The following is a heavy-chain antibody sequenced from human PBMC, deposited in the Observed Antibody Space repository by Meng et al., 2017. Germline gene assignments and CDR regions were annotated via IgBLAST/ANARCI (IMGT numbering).Heavy chain of an antibody. CDR3: ARYRLAGKHAFDI. Sequence: SETLSLTCTVSGSSISSYYWSWIRQPPGKGLEWIGYIYYSGSTNYNPSLKSRVTISVDTSKNQFSLKLSSVTAADTAVYYCARYRLAGKHAFDIWGQGTMVTVSS. D-gene: IGHD7-27*01. CDR1: GSSISSYY. V-gene: IGHV4-59*01. J-gene: IGHJ3*02. CDR2: IYYSGST.